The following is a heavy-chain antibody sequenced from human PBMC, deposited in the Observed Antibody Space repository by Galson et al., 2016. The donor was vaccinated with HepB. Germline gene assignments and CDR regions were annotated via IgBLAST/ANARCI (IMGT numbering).Heavy chain of an antibody. CDR3: ARLAFCGGDCYRINGVFDI. D-gene: IGHD2-21*01. V-gene: IGHV3-21*06. Sequence: SLRLSCAASGFIFSDYTTSWVRQAPGKGLEWVSSISVSSRYIYYGDSGRGRFTISRDNAKNSLYLQVNSLRAEDTAVYYCARLAFCGGDCYRINGVFDIWGQGTMVTVSS. CDR2: ISVSSRYI. J-gene: IGHJ3*02. CDR1: GFIFSDYT.